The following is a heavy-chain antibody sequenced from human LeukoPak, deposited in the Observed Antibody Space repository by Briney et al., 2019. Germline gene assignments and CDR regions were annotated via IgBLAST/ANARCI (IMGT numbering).Heavy chain of an antibody. J-gene: IGHJ4*02. CDR1: GFTFSRYW. CDR2: INSDGSSP. Sequence: PGGSLRLSCAASGFTFSRYWMHWVRQAPGKGLAWVSHINSDGSSPTYADSVKGRFTISRDNAKNTLYLQMHSLGAEDTAVYYCARGRGTTYMFESWGQGTLVTVSS. D-gene: IGHD4-17*01. V-gene: IGHV3-74*01. CDR3: ARGRGTTYMFES.